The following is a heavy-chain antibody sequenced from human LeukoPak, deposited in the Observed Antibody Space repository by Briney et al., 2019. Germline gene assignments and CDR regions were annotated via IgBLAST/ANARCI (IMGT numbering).Heavy chain of an antibody. CDR2: IYTSGST. J-gene: IGHJ3*02. D-gene: IGHD3-3*01. CDR3: ARGGYDFWSGYYDAFDI. Sequence: SETLSLTCTVSGGSISSGSYYWSWIRQPAGKGLEWIGRIYTSGSTNYNPSLKSRVTISVDTSKNQFSLKLSSVTAADTAVYYCARGGYDFWSGYYDAFDIWGQGTTVTVSS. CDR1: GGSISSGSYY. V-gene: IGHV4-61*02.